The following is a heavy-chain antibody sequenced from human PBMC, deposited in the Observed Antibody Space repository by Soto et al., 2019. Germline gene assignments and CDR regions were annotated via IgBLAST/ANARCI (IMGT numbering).Heavy chain of an antibody. CDR3: ARDCPVPPATPNNWFDP. J-gene: IGHJ5*02. Sequence: ASVKVSCKTSGGTISSYAISWVRQAPEQGLEWMGGIIPTFGTANYAQKFQGRLTITADESTSTAYMELRSLTSDDAAVYYCARDCPVPPATPNNWFDPWGQGTLVTVSS. CDR2: IIPTFGTA. CDR1: GGTISSYA. V-gene: IGHV1-69*13. D-gene: IGHD2-2*02.